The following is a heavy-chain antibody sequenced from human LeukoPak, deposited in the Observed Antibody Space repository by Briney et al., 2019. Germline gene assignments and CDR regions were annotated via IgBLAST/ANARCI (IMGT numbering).Heavy chain of an antibody. V-gene: IGHV1-18*01. D-gene: IGHD3-9*01. CDR1: GYTFTSYG. CDR3: ARDQSILRYFDWLTAGTDAFDI. CDR2: ISAYNGNT. Sequence: GASVKVSCKASGYTFTSYGISWVRQAPGQGLEWMGWISAYNGNTNYAQKLQGRVTMTTDTSTSTAYMELRSLGSDDTAVYYCARDQSILRYFDWLTAGTDAFDIWGQGTMVTVSS. J-gene: IGHJ3*02.